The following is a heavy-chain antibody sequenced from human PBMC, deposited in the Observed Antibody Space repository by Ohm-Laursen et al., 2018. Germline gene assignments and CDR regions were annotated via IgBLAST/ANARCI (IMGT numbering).Heavy chain of an antibody. D-gene: IGHD3-3*01. Sequence: SLRLSCSASGFRFSNYAMSWVRQAPEKGLEWVSGISTSGGTTYYADSVKGRFTISRDNAKNSLYLQMNSLRAEDTAVYYCAREAYDYWSGYLYWYFDLWGRGTLVTVSS. CDR1: GFRFSNYA. CDR3: AREAYDYWSGYLYWYFDL. CDR2: ISTSGGTT. V-gene: IGHV3-23*01. J-gene: IGHJ2*01.